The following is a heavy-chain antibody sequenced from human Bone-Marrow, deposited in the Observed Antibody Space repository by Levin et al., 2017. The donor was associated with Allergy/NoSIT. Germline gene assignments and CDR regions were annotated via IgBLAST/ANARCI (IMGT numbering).Heavy chain of an antibody. J-gene: IGHJ3*01. CDR3: AKDLGDGYNAWGAFDV. CDR2: ISYDGSDK. CDR1: KFTFSSYA. V-gene: IGHV3-30*04. Sequence: HGESLKISCTASKFTFSSYALHWVRQAPGKGLEWVALISYDGSDKFYADSVQGRFIISRDNSKNTLYLQMSSLRTEDTAVYFCAKDLGDGYNAWGAFDVWGQGTRVTVSS. D-gene: IGHD5-24*01.